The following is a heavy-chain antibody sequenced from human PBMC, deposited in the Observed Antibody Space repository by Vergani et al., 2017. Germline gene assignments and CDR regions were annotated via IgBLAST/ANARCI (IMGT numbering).Heavy chain of an antibody. Sequence: EVHLLESGGGQVEAGGSLRLSCVASGFTFSNSAMSWVRQTSGKGLEWVSAISGHGDRTYYADSVKGRFTISRDNSKNTVYLQMNSLKAEDGATYYCAREERSNTSPFVGDWGQGTRVTV. CDR1: GFTFSNSA. V-gene: IGHV3-23*01. J-gene: IGHJ4*02. CDR3: AREERSNTSPFVGD. D-gene: IGHD2/OR15-2a*01. CDR2: ISGHGDRT.